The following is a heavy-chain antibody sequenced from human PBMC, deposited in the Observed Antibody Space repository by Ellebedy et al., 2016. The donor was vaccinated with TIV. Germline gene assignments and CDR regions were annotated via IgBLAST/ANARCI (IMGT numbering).Heavy chain of an antibody. Sequence: GESLKISXAASGFTFSSYGMHWVRQAPGKGLEWVAVISYDGSNKYYADSVKGQFTISRDNSKNTLYLQMNSLRAEDTAVYYCAREGRPATASFGWFDPWGQGTLVTVSS. J-gene: IGHJ5*02. CDR1: GFTFSSYG. CDR2: ISYDGSNK. V-gene: IGHV3-30*03. D-gene: IGHD2-21*02. CDR3: AREGRPATASFGWFDP.